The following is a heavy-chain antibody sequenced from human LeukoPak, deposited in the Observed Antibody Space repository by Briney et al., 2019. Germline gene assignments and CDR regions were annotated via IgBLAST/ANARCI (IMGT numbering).Heavy chain of an antibody. CDR2: INPNSGDT. J-gene: IGHJ4*02. CDR3: AKDSRRDGYTCFDY. V-gene: IGHV1-2*02. D-gene: IGHD5-24*01. CDR1: GYPFTAYF. Sequence: ASMKVSCKSSGYPFTAYFIHWVRQAPGQGLEWMGWINPNSGDTNYVQKFQGRVTMTRDTSISTSYMELTSLRSDDTAVYYCAKDSRRDGYTCFDYWGQGTLATVSS.